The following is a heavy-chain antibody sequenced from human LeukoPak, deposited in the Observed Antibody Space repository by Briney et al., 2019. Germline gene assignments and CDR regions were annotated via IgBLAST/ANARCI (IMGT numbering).Heavy chain of an antibody. D-gene: IGHD6-13*01. CDR1: GFTFDDYA. Sequence: GGYLRLSCAASGFTFDDYAMHWVRQAPGKGLEWVSGISWNSGSIGYADSVKGRFTISRDNAKNSLYLQMNSLRAEDTALYYCAKDRAAAGTGYFQHWGQGTLVTVSS. CDR2: ISWNSGSI. CDR3: AKDRAAAGTGYFQH. V-gene: IGHV3-9*01. J-gene: IGHJ1*01.